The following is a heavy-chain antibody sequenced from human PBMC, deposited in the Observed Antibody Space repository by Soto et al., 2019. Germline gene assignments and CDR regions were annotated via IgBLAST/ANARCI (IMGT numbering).Heavy chain of an antibody. V-gene: IGHV1-2*04. Sequence: GASVKVSCKASGYTFTGYYMHWVRQAPGQGLEWMGWINPNSGGTNYAQKFQGWVTMARDTSISTAYMELSRLRSDDTAVYYCALSVVRVPIVVVPAANAFDIWGQGTMVTVSS. CDR1: GYTFTGYY. CDR3: ALSVVRVPIVVVPAANAFDI. D-gene: IGHD2-2*01. CDR2: INPNSGGT. J-gene: IGHJ3*02.